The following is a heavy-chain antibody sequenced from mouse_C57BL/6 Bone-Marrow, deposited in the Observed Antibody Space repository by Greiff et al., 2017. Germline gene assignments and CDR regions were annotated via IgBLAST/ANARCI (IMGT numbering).Heavy chain of an antibody. CDR1: GFTFSDYG. J-gene: IGHJ3*01. D-gene: IGHD1-1*01. Sequence: EVMLVESGGGLVQPGGSLKLSCAASGFTFSDYGMAWVRQAPRKGPEWVAFISNLAYSIYYADTVTGRFTISRENAKNTLYLEMSSLRSEDTAMYYCARHYGSSSAWFAYWGQGTLVTVSA. V-gene: IGHV5-15*01. CDR2: ISNLAYSI. CDR3: ARHYGSSSAWFAY.